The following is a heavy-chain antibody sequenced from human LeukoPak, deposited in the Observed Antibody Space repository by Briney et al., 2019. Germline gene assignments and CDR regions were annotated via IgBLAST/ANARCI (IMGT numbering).Heavy chain of an antibody. CDR2: IIPIFGTA. V-gene: IGHV1-69*05. J-gene: IGHJ4*02. CDR3: AREGGSSWYMGASFDY. D-gene: IGHD6-13*01. Sequence: SVKVSCKASGGTFGSYAISWVRQAPGQGLEWMGGIIPIFGTANYAQKFQGRVTITTDESTSIAYMELSSLRSEDTAVYYCAREGGSSWYMGASFDYWGQGTLVTVSS. CDR1: GGTFGSYA.